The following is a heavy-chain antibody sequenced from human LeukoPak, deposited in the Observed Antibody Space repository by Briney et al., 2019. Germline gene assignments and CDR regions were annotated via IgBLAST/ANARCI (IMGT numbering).Heavy chain of an antibody. D-gene: IGHD3-10*01. Sequence: PGGSLRLSCAASGFTFSNYAMHWVRQAPGKGLEWVAFLRYDGSNQNYQDSVKGRFSISRDNSKNALYLQMNSLRPEDTAVYYCAKDRDGSGSYRYYFDYWGQGTLVTVSS. J-gene: IGHJ4*02. CDR2: LRYDGSNQ. V-gene: IGHV3-30*02. CDR1: GFTFSNYA. CDR3: AKDRDGSGSYRYYFDY.